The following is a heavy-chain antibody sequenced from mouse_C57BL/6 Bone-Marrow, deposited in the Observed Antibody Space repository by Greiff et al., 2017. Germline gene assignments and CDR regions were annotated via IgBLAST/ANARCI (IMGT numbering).Heavy chain of an antibody. Sequence: EVQRVESGAELVRPGASVTLSCTASGFNIKDDYMHWVKQRPEQGLEWIGWIDPENGDTEYASKFQGKATITADTSSNTAYLQLSSLTSEDTAVYYCTSYGSSYEAMDYWGQGTSVTVSS. D-gene: IGHD1-1*01. CDR2: IDPENGDT. CDR1: GFNIKDDY. V-gene: IGHV14-4*01. CDR3: TSYGSSYEAMDY. J-gene: IGHJ4*01.